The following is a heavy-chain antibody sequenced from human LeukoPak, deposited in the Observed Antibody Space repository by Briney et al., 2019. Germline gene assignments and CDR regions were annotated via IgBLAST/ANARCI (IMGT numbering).Heavy chain of an antibody. CDR2: INPYSGDT. CDR1: GYTFTGYH. V-gene: IGHV1-2*06. Sequence: ASVKVSCKASGYTFTGYHIHWVRQAPGQGLEWMGRINPYSGDTNFAQKFQGRVTMTRDTSITTAYMDLSSLTPDDTAVYFCARDQGSLTRSWYTGYWGQGTRVTVSS. J-gene: IGHJ4*02. CDR3: ARDQGSLTRSWYTGY. D-gene: IGHD6-13*01.